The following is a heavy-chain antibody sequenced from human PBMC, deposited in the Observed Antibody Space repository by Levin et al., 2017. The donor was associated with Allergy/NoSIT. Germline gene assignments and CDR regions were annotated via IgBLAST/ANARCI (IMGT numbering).Heavy chain of an antibody. Sequence: GGSLRLSCAASGFTFSSYGMHWVRQAPGKGLEWVAVISYDGSNKYYADSVKGRFTISRDNSKNTLYLQMNSLRAEDTAVYYCAKVSRRGYCSGGSCYYYGMDVWGQGTTVTVSS. CDR3: AKVSRRGYCSGGSCYYYGMDV. CDR2: ISYDGSNK. CDR1: GFTFSSYG. V-gene: IGHV3-30*18. D-gene: IGHD2-15*01. J-gene: IGHJ6*02.